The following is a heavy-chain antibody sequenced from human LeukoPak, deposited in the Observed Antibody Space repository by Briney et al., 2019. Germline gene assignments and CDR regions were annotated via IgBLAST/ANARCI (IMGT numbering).Heavy chain of an antibody. V-gene: IGHV3-23*01. CDR1: GFTFSSYA. CDR2: ISGSGGST. D-gene: IGHD3-3*01. CDR3: AKGVTIFGVVITSYYYYGTDV. J-gene: IGHJ6*02. Sequence: PGGSLRLSCAASGFTFSSYAMSWVRQAPGKGLEWVSAISGSGGSTYYADSVKGRFTISRDNSKNTLYLQMNSLRAEDTAVYYCAKGVTIFGVVITSYYYYGTDVWGQGTTVTVSS.